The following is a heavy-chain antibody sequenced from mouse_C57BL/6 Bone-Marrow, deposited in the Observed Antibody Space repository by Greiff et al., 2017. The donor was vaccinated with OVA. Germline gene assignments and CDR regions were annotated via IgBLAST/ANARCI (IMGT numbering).Heavy chain of an antibody. CDR3: ANIYFDYDDY. D-gene: IGHD2-4*01. J-gene: IGHJ2*01. CDR2: INPNNGGT. V-gene: IGHV1-22*01. CDR1: GYTFTDYN. Sequence: EVQLQQSGPELVKPGASVKMSCKASGYTFTDYNMHWVKQSHGKSLEWIGYINPNNGGTSYHQKFKGKATLTVNKSSSTAYMELRSLTSEDSAVYYCANIYFDYDDYWGQGTTLTVSS.